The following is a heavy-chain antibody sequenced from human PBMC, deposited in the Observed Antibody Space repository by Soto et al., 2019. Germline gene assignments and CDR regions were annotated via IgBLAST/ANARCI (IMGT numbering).Heavy chain of an antibody. V-gene: IGHV4-30-4*01. D-gene: IGHD3-3*01. Sequence: LSLTCTVSGGPISSGDYYWSWIRQPPGKGLEWIGYIYYSGGTYYNPSLKSRVTISVDTSKNQFSLKLSSVTAADTAVYYCARDNILGILYGGMDVWGQGTTVTVSS. J-gene: IGHJ6*02. CDR2: IYYSGGT. CDR3: ARDNILGILYGGMDV. CDR1: GGPISSGDYY.